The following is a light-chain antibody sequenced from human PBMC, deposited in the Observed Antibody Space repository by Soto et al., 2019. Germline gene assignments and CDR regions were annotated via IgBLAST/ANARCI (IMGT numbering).Light chain of an antibody. V-gene: IGLV2-14*01. J-gene: IGLJ2*01. CDR1: SSDVGSYNY. CDR2: DVS. Sequence: QSVLTQPASVSGSPGQSITISCTGTSSDVGSYNYVYWYQQYPGKAPKLVIYDVSNRPSGVSYRFSGSKSGNTASLTISGLQAEDEADYYCSSYTTSSTHVVFGGGTKLTVL. CDR3: SSYTTSSTHVV.